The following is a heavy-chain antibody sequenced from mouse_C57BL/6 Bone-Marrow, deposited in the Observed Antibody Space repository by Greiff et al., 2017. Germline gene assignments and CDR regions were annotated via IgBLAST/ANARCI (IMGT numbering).Heavy chain of an antibody. V-gene: IGHV1-52*01. CDR1: GYTFTSYW. D-gene: IGHD1-1*01. Sequence: QVQLQQPGAELVRPGSSVKLSCKASGYTFTSYWMHWVKQRPIQGLEWIGNIDPSDSETHYNQKFKDKATLTVDKSSSTAYMQLSSLTSEDSAVYYCAREPVVAGDYAMDYWGQVPSVTVSS. J-gene: IGHJ4*01. CDR2: IDPSDSET. CDR3: AREPVVAGDYAMDY.